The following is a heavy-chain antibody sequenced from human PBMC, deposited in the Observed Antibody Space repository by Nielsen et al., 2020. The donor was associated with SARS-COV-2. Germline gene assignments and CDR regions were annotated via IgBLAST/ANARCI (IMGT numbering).Heavy chain of an antibody. J-gene: IGHJ5*02. D-gene: IGHD6-19*01. CDR2: IHHRGST. Sequence: SETLSLTCAVYGGSFSDYYWSWIRQPPGKGLEWIGEIHHRGSTNYDPSLKSRVTISVDTSKNQFSLKLSSVTAADTAVYYCARGARGIAVAGDNWFDPWGQGTLVTVSS. CDR3: ARGARGIAVAGDNWFDP. V-gene: IGHV4-34*01. CDR1: GGSFSDYY.